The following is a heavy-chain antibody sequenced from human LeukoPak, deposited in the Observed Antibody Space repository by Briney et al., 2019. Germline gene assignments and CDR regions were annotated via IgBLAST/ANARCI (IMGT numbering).Heavy chain of an antibody. J-gene: IGHJ6*02. Sequence: ASVKVSCKASGYTFTGYYMHWVRQAPGQGLEWMGWINPNSGGTNYAQKFQGRVTMTRDTSISTAYMELSRLRSDDTAVYYCARESTARWAMVFGMDVWGQGTTVTVSS. V-gene: IGHV1-2*02. CDR1: GYTFTGYY. CDR3: ARESTARWAMVFGMDV. CDR2: INPNSGGT. D-gene: IGHD5-18*01.